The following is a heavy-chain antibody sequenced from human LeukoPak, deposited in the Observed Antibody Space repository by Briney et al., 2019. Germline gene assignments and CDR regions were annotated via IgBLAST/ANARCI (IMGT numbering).Heavy chain of an antibody. J-gene: IGHJ3*02. Sequence: SVKVSCKASGGTFSSYAISWVRQAPGQGLEWMGGIIPIFGTANYAQKFQGRVTITTDESTSTAYMELSSLRSEDTAVYYCARERGSYYYGSGSEAFDIWGQGTMVTVSS. CDR1: GGTFSSYA. CDR3: ARERGSYYYGSGSEAFDI. CDR2: IIPIFGTA. D-gene: IGHD3-10*01. V-gene: IGHV1-69*05.